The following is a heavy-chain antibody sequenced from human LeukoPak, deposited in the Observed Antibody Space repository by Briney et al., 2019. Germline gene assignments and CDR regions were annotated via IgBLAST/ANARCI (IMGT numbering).Heavy chain of an antibody. CDR3: ARDWDCSSTSCFNWFDP. D-gene: IGHD2-2*01. Sequence: ASVKVSCKASGGTFSSYAISWVRQAPGQGLEWMGGIIPIFGTANYAQKFQGRVTITADKSTSPAYMELSSLRSEDTAVYYCARDWDCSSTSCFNWFDPWGQGTLVTVSS. CDR1: GGTFSSYA. J-gene: IGHJ5*02. CDR2: IIPIFGTA. V-gene: IGHV1-69*06.